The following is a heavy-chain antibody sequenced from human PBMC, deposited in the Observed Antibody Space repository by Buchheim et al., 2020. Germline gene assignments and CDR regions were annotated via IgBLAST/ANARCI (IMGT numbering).Heavy chain of an antibody. CDR1: GGSFSGYY. CDR2: INHSGST. D-gene: IGHD3-22*01. V-gene: IGHV4-34*01. Sequence: QVQLQQWGAGLLKPSETLSLTCAVYGGSFSGYYWSWIRQPPGKGLEWIGEINHSGSTNYNPSLKSRVTISVDTSKNQFSLKLSSVTAADTAVYYCARGVQGYSSSLFLDYWGQGTL. J-gene: IGHJ4*02. CDR3: ARGVQGYSSSLFLDY.